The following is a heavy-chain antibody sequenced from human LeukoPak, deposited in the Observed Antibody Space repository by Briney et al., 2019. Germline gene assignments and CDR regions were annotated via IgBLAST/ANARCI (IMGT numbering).Heavy chain of an antibody. V-gene: IGHV3-7*05. D-gene: IGHD5-24*01. J-gene: IGHJ5*02. CDR1: GFTFSNYW. CDR3: ARASKPWLQLT. Sequence: PGGSLRLSCAASGFTFSNYWMIWVRQAQGKGLEWVGNIKEDGSEKRYADSVRGRFTISRDNAQTSIYLQMNSLRAEDTAVYCCARASKPWLQLTWGQGTLVTASS. CDR2: IKEDGSEK.